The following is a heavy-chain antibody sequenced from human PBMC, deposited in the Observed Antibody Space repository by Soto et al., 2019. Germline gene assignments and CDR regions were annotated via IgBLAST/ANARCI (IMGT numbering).Heavy chain of an antibody. D-gene: IGHD1-26*01. V-gene: IGHV3-33*01. CDR2: IWYDGSKK. Sequence: QVQLVESGGGVVQPGRSLRLSCVASGFSFSTYGMHWVRQAPGKGLEWVAGIWYDGSKKDYADSVKGRFTISRDNSKNTLYLQMNCLRVEDTAMYYCGRELGATAMTGGFFDYWGQGTLVTVSS. J-gene: IGHJ4*02. CDR3: GRELGATAMTGGFFDY. CDR1: GFSFSTYG.